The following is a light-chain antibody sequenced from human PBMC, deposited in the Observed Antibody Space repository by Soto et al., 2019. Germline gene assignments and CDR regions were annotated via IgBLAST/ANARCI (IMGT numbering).Light chain of an antibody. V-gene: IGKV3-15*01. J-gene: IGKJ1*01. CDR2: GAS. CDR3: QQYNNWPRT. CDR1: QSVSSN. Sequence: EIVLLQSPAPLSVSPGERATLSCRASQSVSSNLAWYQQKPGQAPRLLIYGASTRSTGIPARFSGSGSGTDFTLTISSLQSEDFAVYYCQQYNNWPRTFGQGTKVDIK.